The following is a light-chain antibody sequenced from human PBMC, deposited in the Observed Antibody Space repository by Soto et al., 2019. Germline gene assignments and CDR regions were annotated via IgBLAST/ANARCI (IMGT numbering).Light chain of an antibody. J-gene: IGLJ1*01. Sequence: QSALTQPPSASGSPGQSVTISCTGTSGDIGGYDYVSWYQQHPGKAPKLMIYEVTKRPLGVPDRFSGSKSGNTASLTVSGLQAEDEADYYCSSYTSISTYVFGTGTKLTVL. CDR3: SSYTSISTYV. CDR1: SGDIGGYDY. V-gene: IGLV2-8*01. CDR2: EVT.